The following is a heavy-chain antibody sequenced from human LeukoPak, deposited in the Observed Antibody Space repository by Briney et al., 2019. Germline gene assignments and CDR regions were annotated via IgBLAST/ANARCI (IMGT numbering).Heavy chain of an antibody. J-gene: IGHJ5*01. CDR1: GFTFSSFA. CDR2: ISYDGTKK. V-gene: IGHV3-30*04. CDR3: ARGRDGYNSGWFDS. D-gene: IGHD5-24*01. Sequence: GGSLRLSCVASGFTFSSFAMFLVRQAPGKGLEWVAVISYDGTKKYYADSVKGRFTISRDNSKNTLYLQMNSLRTEDTAVYYCARGRDGYNSGWFDSWGQGTLVPVSS.